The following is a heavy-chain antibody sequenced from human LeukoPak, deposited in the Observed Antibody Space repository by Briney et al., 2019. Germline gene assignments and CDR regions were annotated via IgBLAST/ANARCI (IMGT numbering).Heavy chain of an antibody. V-gene: IGHV1-8*01. CDR1: GYTFTSYD. CDR2: MNPNSGNT. CDR3: ARGLRIAVAGTRRWFDP. D-gene: IGHD6-19*01. J-gene: IGHJ5*02. Sequence: ASVKVSCKASGYTFTSYDINWVRQATGQGLEWMGWMNPNSGNTGYAQKFQGRVTMTRNTSISTAYMELSSLRSEDTAVYYYARGLRIAVAGTRRWFDPWGQGTLVTVSS.